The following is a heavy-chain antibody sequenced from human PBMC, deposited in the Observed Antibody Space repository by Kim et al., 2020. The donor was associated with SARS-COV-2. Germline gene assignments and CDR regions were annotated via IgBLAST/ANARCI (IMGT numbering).Heavy chain of an antibody. J-gene: IGHJ3*02. CDR1: GFTFSTYD. CDR2: IDIAGGT. V-gene: IGHV3-13*01. Sequence: GGSLRLSCAASGFTFSTYDMHWVRQGTGKGLEWVSAIDIAGGTFYAGSVRGRFTISRENADNSLYLQMNNLRAGDTAVYLCARAVVTATDAFHIWGQGTMGTVSS. CDR3: ARAVVTATDAFHI. D-gene: IGHD5-18*01.